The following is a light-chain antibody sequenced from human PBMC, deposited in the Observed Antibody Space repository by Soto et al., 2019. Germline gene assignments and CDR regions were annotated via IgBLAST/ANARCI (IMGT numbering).Light chain of an antibody. CDR1: SSDLGAYDS. J-gene: IGLJ1*01. V-gene: IGLV2-14*01. CDR3: CSYTTNNTLV. CDR2: DVT. Sequence: QSALTQPASVSGSPGQSITISCTGTSSDLGAYDSVSWYRQHPGKAPKVMIYDVTYRPSGVSSRFSGSKSGNTASLTISGLQADDEADYYCCSYTTNNTLVFGTGTQLTVL.